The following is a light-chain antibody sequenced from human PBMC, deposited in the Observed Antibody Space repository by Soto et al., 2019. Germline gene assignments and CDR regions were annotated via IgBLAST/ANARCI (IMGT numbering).Light chain of an antibody. CDR3: QQRSGWPPLT. Sequence: EIVLTQSPATLSLSPGERATLSCRASQSVTDFLAWYQQKPGQAPRLLIYDASNRATGVPARFSGSVSGTDFTLTISSLEPEDSAVYYCQQRSGWPPLTFGGGTKVAIK. V-gene: IGKV3-11*01. CDR2: DAS. J-gene: IGKJ4*01. CDR1: QSVTDF.